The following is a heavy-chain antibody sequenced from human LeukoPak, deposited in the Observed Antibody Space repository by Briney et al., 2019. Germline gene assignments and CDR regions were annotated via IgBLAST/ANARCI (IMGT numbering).Heavy chain of an antibody. CDR3: AREVVPAADEGYYFDY. D-gene: IGHD2-2*01. CDR2: ISSSSSYI. Sequence: GGSLRLSCAASGFTFSSYWMNWVRQAPGKGLEWVSSISSSSSYIYYADSVKGRFTISRDNAKNSLYLQMNSLRAEDTAVYYCAREVVPAADEGYYFDYWGQGTLVTVSS. V-gene: IGHV3-21*01. CDR1: GFTFSSYW. J-gene: IGHJ4*02.